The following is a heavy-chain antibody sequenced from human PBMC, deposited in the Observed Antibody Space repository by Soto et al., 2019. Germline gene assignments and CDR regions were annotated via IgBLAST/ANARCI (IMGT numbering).Heavy chain of an antibody. J-gene: IGHJ5*02. Sequence: PGGSLRLSCAASGFTFDDYAMHWVRQAPGKGLEWVSGISWNSGSIGYADSVKGRFTISRDNAKNSLYLQMNSLRAEDTALYYCAKDPRSSGWFLDRGWFDPWGQGTLVTVSS. CDR1: GFTFDDYA. V-gene: IGHV3-9*01. CDR2: ISWNSGSI. CDR3: AKDPRSSGWFLDRGWFDP. D-gene: IGHD6-19*01.